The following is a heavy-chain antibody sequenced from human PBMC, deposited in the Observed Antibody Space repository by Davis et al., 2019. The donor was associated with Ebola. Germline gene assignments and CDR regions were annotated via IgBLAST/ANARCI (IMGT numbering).Heavy chain of an antibody. J-gene: IGHJ2*01. CDR3: ARPIEKRCSPGCFDL. V-gene: IGHV1-8*01. CDR1: AYIFTSND. D-gene: IGHD4/OR15-4a*01. CDR2: MNPDSGNT. Sequence: ASVKVSCKASAYIFTSNDINWVRQANGQGLEWMGWMNPDSGNTGYASKFQGRVTMTRNNSITTAYMELSSLTSEDTAVYYCARPIEKRCSPGCFDLWGRGTLVTVSS.